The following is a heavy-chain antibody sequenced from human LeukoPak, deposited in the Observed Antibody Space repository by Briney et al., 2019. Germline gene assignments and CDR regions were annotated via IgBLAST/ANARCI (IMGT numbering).Heavy chain of an antibody. CDR3: AIERGGEGGRNWFDP. V-gene: IGHV1-2*02. J-gene: IGHJ5*02. CDR2: INPNSGGT. Sequence: ASVNVSCKASGYTFTGYHMHWVRQATGQGLEWMGWINPNSGGTNYAKKFQGRFTMTRDTSISTAYMELSRLRSDDTTVYYCAIERGGEGGRNWFDPWGQGTLVTVSS. D-gene: IGHD2-15*01. CDR1: GYTFTGYH.